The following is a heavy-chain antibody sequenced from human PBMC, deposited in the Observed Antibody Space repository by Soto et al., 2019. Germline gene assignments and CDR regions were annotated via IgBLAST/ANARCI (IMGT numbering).Heavy chain of an antibody. Sequence: QVLLVDSGGGVVQPGRSLRLSCAASGFTFSSYAMNWVRQAPGKGLEWVALISHDGINKYYADSVRGRFTISRDSSTNRLDLQMNSLRAADTLVYYGGRCTRTSCHLVSEYWCQVTLVTVSS. CDR1: GFTFSSYA. CDR3: GRCTRTSCHLVSEY. D-gene: IGHD2-2*01. J-gene: IGHJ4*02. CDR2: ISHDGINK. V-gene: IGHV3-30-3*01.